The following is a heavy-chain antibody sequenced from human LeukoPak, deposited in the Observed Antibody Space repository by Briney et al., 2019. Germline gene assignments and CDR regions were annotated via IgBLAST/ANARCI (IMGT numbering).Heavy chain of an antibody. CDR2: IYYSGST. CDR1: GGSISSYY. CDR3: ARGVARSSKFHFSYYFDY. V-gene: IGHV4-59*12. Sequence: PSETLSLTCTVSGGSISSYYWSWIRQPPGKGLEWIGYIYYSGSTNYNPSLKSRVTISVDTSKNQFSLKLSSVTAADTAAYYCARGVARSSKFHFSYYFDYWGQGTLVTVSS. J-gene: IGHJ4*02. D-gene: IGHD6-6*01.